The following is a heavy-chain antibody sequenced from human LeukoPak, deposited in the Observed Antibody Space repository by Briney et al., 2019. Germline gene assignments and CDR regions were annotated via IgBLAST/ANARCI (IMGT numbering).Heavy chain of an antibody. V-gene: IGHV3-48*02. CDR3: VRESRFHFDY. CDR1: AFTFSGYS. J-gene: IGHJ4*02. D-gene: IGHD3-10*01. CDR2: ISSSGSIM. Sequence: GGSLRLSCAASAFTFSGYSMTWVRQAPGKGLEWVSYISSSGSIMSYADSVKGRFTISRDNAKSSLYLQMNSLRDEDTAVYYCVRESRFHFDYWGQGTLVTVSS.